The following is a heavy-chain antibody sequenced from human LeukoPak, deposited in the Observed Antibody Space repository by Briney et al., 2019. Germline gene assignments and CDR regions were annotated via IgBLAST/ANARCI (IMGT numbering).Heavy chain of an antibody. CDR1: GGSISSSRYY. J-gene: IGHJ4*02. Sequence: SETLSLTCTVSGGSISSSRYYWGWIRQPPGKGLEWIGSIYYSGSTYYNPSLKSRVTISVDASKNQFSLKLSSVTAADTAVYYCARGNGYYFDYWGQGTLVTVSS. CDR3: ARGNGYYFDY. V-gene: IGHV4-39*07. CDR2: IYYSGST.